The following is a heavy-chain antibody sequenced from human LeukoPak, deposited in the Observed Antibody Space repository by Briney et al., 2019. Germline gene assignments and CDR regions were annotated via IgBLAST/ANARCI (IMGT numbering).Heavy chain of an antibody. CDR3: AKDPGEMATKYYFDY. V-gene: IGHV1-2*02. Sequence: GASVKVSCKASGYTFTGYYMHWVRQAPGQGLEWMGWINPNSGGTNYAQKFQGRVTMTRDTSISTAYMELNSLRAEDTAVYYCAKDPGEMATKYYFDYWGQGTLVTVSS. CDR2: INPNSGGT. CDR1: GYTFTGYY. J-gene: IGHJ4*02. D-gene: IGHD5-24*01.